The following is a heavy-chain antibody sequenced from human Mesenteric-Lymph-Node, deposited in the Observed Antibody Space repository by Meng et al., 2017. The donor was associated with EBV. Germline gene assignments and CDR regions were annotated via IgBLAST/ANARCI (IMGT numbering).Heavy chain of an antibody. Sequence: RQRQGAGRGRWKPAAPFPPPCTVSGGSISSSSCYWGWIRQPARKGLEWIGSIYYSGSTYYNPSLKSRVTISVDTSKNQFSLKLSSVTAADTAVYYCARRGKVGAGYWGQGTLVTVSS. CDR2: IYYSGST. J-gene: IGHJ4*02. CDR1: GGSISSSSCY. D-gene: IGHD1-26*01. CDR3: ARRGKVGAGY. V-gene: IGHV4-39*07.